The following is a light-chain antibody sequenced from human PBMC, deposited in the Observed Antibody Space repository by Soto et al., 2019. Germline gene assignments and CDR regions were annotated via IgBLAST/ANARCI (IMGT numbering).Light chain of an antibody. CDR3: QQYGRSPPIT. CDR2: GAS. Sequence: EIVLTQSPGTLSLSPGERATLSCRASQSVSSSYLAWYHQKPGQAPRLHIYGASSRATCIPDRFSGSGSGTDFTLTISRLEPEDFAVYYCQQYGRSPPITFGQGTRLEIK. CDR1: QSVSSSY. V-gene: IGKV3-20*01. J-gene: IGKJ5*01.